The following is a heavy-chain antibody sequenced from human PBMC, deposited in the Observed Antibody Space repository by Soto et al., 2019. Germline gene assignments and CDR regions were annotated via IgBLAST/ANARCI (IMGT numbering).Heavy chain of an antibody. J-gene: IGHJ4*02. D-gene: IGHD4-17*01. CDR1: GGTFSSYA. CDR2: IIPIFGTA. CDR3: AGANGDYRQYLFDY. V-gene: IGHV1-69*01. Sequence: QVQLVQSGAEVKKPGSSVKVSCKASGGTFSSYAISWVRQAPGQGLERMGGIIPIFGTANYAQKFQGRVTITADESTSTAYMELSSLRSEDTAVYYCAGANGDYRQYLFDYWGQGTLVTVSS.